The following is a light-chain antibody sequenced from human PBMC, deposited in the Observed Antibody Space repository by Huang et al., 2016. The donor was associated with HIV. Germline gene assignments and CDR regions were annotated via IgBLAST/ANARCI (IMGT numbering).Light chain of an antibody. CDR1: QGISSY. V-gene: IGKV1-9*01. Sequence: IQLTQSPSSLSASVGDRVTITCRASQGISSYLAWYQQKPAKAPKLLISAASTLQSGVPSRFSGSGSGTDFTLTISSLQPEDFATYYCQQLNSYPRTFGQGTKVEIK. CDR2: AAS. J-gene: IGKJ1*01. CDR3: QQLNSYPRT.